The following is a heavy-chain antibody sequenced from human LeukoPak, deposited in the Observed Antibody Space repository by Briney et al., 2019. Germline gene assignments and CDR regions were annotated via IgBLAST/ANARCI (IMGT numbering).Heavy chain of an antibody. CDR1: GFTFSSYS. D-gene: IGHD2/OR15-2a*01. J-gene: IGHJ4*02. CDR2: ISSSSNYI. V-gene: IGHV3-21*01. CDR3: ARDRFQTEYYFDY. Sequence: GGSLRLSCAASGFTFSSYSMNWVRQAPGKGLEWVSSISSSSNYIHYADSVKGRFTISRDNAKNSLYLQMNSLRAEDTAVYYCARDRFQTEYYFDYWGQGTLVTVSS.